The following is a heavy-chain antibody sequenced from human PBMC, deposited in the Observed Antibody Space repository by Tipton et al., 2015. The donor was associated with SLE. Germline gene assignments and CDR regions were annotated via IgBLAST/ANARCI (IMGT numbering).Heavy chain of an antibody. D-gene: IGHD6-13*01. CDR3: ARQPIAAAGTSNYFDY. CDR2: IYYSGSTNYSGST. Sequence: TLSLTCTVSGGSISSYYWSWIRQPPGKGLEWIGYIYYSGSTNYSGSTNYNPSLKSRVTISVDTSKNQFSLKLSSVTAADTAVYYCARQPIAAAGTSNYFDYWGQGTLVTVSS. V-gene: IGHV4-59*07. J-gene: IGHJ4*02. CDR1: GGSISSYY.